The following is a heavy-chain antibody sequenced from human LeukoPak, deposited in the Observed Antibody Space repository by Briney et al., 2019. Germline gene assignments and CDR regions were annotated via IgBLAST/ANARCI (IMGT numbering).Heavy chain of an antibody. CDR2: MNPNSGNT. Sequence: GASVKVSCKASGYTFTSYDINWVRQATGQGLEWMGWMNPNSGNTGYAQKFQGRVTMTRNTSISTAYMELSSLRSEDTAVYYCARGGRLVATVLKATPYYYYLDLWGKGTTVTVSS. CDR1: GYTFTSYD. CDR3: ARGGRLVATVLKATPYYYYLDL. D-gene: IGHD5-12*01. V-gene: IGHV1-8*01. J-gene: IGHJ6*03.